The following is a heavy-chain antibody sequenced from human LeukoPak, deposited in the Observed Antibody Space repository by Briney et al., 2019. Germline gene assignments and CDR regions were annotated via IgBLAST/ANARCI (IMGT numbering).Heavy chain of an antibody. Sequence: ASVKVSCKASGYTFTGYYMHWVRQAPGQGLEWMGWINPNSGGTNYAQKFQGRVTMTRDTSISTAYMELSRLRSDDTAVYYCARRVNTRWTDCSGYLGDAFDIWGQGTMVSVSS. V-gene: IGHV1-2*02. CDR3: ARRVNTRWTDCSGYLGDAFDI. D-gene: IGHD3-22*01. J-gene: IGHJ3*02. CDR1: GYTFTGYY. CDR2: INPNSGGT.